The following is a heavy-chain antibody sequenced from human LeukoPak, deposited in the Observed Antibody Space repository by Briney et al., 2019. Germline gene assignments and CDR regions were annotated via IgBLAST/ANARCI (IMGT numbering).Heavy chain of an antibody. CDR3: ARAYDNVYGDLGDY. CDR2: ISSSGSTI. D-gene: IGHD4-17*01. CDR1: GFTFSSYE. J-gene: IGHJ4*02. V-gene: IGHV3-48*03. Sequence: AGGSLRLSCAASGFTFSSYEMNWVRQAPGKGLEWVSYISSSGSTIYYADSVKGRFTISRDNSKNTLYLQMNSLRAEDTAVYYCARAYDNVYGDLGDYWGQGTLVTVSS.